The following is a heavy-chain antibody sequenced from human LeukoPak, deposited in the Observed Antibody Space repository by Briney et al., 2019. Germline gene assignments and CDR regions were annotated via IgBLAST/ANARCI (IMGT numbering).Heavy chain of an antibody. Sequence: PGGSLRLSCAASGFTVNSNYMSWVRQAPVKGLEWVSVIYSGGSTYYADSVKGRFTISRDNSKNTLYLQMNSLRAEDTAVYYCARDYTYYDFSFPYWGQGTLVTVSS. CDR3: ARDYTYYDFSFPY. V-gene: IGHV3-66*02. CDR1: GFTVNSNY. D-gene: IGHD3-3*01. J-gene: IGHJ4*02. CDR2: IYSGGST.